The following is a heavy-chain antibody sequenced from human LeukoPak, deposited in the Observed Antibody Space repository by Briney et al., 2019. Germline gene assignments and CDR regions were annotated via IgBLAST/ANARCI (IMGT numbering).Heavy chain of an antibody. CDR2: INQSGST. V-gene: IGHV4-34*01. J-gene: IGHJ1*01. D-gene: IGHD5-18*01. Sequence: PSETLSLTCAVCGGSFSTYFWTWIRQPPGKGLEWIGEINQSGSTNYNPSLKSRVTISVDTSNHQFSLKLSSVTAADTAVYYCARGQGIRGYSYGWRYFQHWGQGTLVTVSS. CDR3: ARGQGIRGYSYGWRYFQH. CDR1: GGSFSTYF.